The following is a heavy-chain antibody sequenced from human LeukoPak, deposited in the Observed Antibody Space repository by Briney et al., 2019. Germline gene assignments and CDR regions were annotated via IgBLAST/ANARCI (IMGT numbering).Heavy chain of an antibody. D-gene: IGHD2-15*01. CDR3: TRHDVVEVIGHGMPV. J-gene: IGHJ6*02. CDR1: GASIGSYY. Sequence: PSETLSLTCTVSGASIGSYYWSWIRQPPGKGLEWIGYISQNGYTNYTPSLKSRVTISRDTSENQFSLILSSVTAADTAVYYSTRHDVVEVIGHGMPVWAKGPRSPSP. V-gene: IGHV4-59*08. CDR2: ISQNGYT.